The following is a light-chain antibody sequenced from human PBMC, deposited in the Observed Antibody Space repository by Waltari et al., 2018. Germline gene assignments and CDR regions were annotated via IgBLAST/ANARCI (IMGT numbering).Light chain of an antibody. CDR2: VSS. CDR1: QSVSSN. CDR3: QQYNNWPPIT. J-gene: IGKJ5*01. V-gene: IGKV3-15*01. Sequence: EIVMTQSPATLSVSPGERATLSCRASQSVSSNLAWYQQKPGQAPRLLIYVSSTRSTGIPARFIGSGSGTEFTLTISSLQSEDFAVYYCQQYNNWPPITFGQGTRLEIK.